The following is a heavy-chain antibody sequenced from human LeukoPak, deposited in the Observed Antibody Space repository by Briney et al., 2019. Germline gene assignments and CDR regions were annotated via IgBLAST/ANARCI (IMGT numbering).Heavy chain of an antibody. V-gene: IGHV1-2*02. CDR2: INPNSGGT. Sequence: GASVKVSCKASGYSFTDYYMHWVRQAPGQGLEWMGWINPNSGGTNYAQKFQGRVTMTRDKSIRTAYMELSRLTSDDTAWYYCARNIWFGESADAFDIWGQGTMVTVSS. CDR3: ARNIWFGESADAFDI. D-gene: IGHD3-10*01. CDR1: GYSFTDYY. J-gene: IGHJ3*02.